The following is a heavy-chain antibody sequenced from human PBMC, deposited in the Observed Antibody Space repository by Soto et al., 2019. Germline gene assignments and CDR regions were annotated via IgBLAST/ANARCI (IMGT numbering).Heavy chain of an antibody. V-gene: IGHV3-23*01. CDR3: AKEPVDTALDNAFDV. CDR2: ISGAGRYT. CDR1: GFTFSSQA. Sequence: EVQLLESGGGLVQPGGSLKLSCVASGFTFSSQAMKWVRQAPGKGLEWVSSISGAGRYTYYADSVKGRFIISRDNNRDTLYLEMSSLRAEDTALYYCAKEPVDTALDNAFDVWGQGTMVTVSS. D-gene: IGHD5-18*01. J-gene: IGHJ3*01.